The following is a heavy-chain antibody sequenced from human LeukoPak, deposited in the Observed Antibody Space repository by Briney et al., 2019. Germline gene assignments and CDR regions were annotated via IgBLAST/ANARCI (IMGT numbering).Heavy chain of an antibody. J-gene: IGHJ4*02. CDR2: IWYDGSNK. CDR3: AREGVYFDY. D-gene: IGHD2-8*01. CDR1: GFTFSSYG. V-gene: IGHV3-33*01. Sequence: GRSLRLSCAASGFTFSSYGMHWVRQAPGKGLEWVAVIWYDGSNKYYADSVKGRFTISRDNSKNTLYLQMNSLRAEDTALYYCAREGVYFDYWGQGTLVTVSS.